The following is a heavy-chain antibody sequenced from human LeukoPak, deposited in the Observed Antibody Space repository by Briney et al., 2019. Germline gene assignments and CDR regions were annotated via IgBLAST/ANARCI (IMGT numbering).Heavy chain of an antibody. CDR2: ISYDGSNK. D-gene: IGHD3-10*01. V-gene: IGHV3-30*18. J-gene: IGHJ6*04. CDR1: GFTFSSYG. Sequence: GGSLRLSCAASGFTFSSYGMHWVRQAPGKGLEWVAVISYDGSNKYYADSVKGRFTISRDNSKNTLYLQMNSLRAEDTAVYYCAKSVRLGYNYYYGMDVWGKGTTVTVSS. CDR3: AKSVRLGYNYYYGMDV.